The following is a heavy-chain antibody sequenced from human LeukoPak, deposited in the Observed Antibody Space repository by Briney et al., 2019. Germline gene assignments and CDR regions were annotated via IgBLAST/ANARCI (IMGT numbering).Heavy chain of an antibody. CDR2: INPNSGGT. D-gene: IGHD6-13*01. J-gene: IGHJ3*02. V-gene: IGHV1-2*02. CDR1: EYTFT. CDR3: ATTRGLQLYDAFDI. Sequence: GASVKVSCKASEYTFTMHWVRQAPGQGLEWMGWINPNSGGTNYAQKFQGRVTMTRDTSTSTAYMELSRLRSDDTAVYYCATTRGLQLYDAFDIWGQGTMVTVSS.